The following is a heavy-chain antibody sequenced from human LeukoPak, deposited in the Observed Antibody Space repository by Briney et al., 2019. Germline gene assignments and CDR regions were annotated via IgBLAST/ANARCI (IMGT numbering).Heavy chain of an antibody. D-gene: IGHD6-19*01. Sequence: PSETLSLTCTVSGGSISSYYWSWIRQPAGKGLEWIGRIYTSGSTNYNPPLKSRVTMSVDTSKNQFSLKLSSVTDADTAVYYCARVGAVAAIPYYYYYMDVWGKGTTVTVSS. CDR3: ARVGAVAAIPYYYYYMDV. V-gene: IGHV4-4*07. CDR1: GGSISSYY. J-gene: IGHJ6*03. CDR2: IYTSGST.